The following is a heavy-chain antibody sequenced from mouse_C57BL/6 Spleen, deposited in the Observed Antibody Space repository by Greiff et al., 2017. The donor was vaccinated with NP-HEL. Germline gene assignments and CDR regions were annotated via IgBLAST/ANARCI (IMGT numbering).Heavy chain of an antibody. CDR2: IYPRSGNT. D-gene: IGHD2-1*01. CDR3: ARGGYGNFYWYFDV. CDR1: GYTFTSYG. Sequence: QVQLQQSGAELARPGASVKLSCKASGYTFTSYGISWVKQRTGQGLEWIGEIYPRSGNTYYNEKFKGKATLTADKSSSTAYMELRSLTSEDSAVYFCARGGYGNFYWYFDVWGTGTTVTVSS. V-gene: IGHV1-81*01. J-gene: IGHJ1*03.